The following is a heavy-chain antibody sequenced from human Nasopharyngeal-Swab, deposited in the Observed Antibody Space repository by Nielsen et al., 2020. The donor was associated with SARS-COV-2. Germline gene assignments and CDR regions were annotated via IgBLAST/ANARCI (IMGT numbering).Heavy chain of an antibody. J-gene: IGHJ6*02. V-gene: IGHV3-21*01. D-gene: IGHD2-2*01. CDR2: ISSSSSFI. CDR1: GFTFSSYS. Sequence: GGSLRLSCAASGFTFSSYSMNWVRQAPGKGLEWVSSISSSSSFIYYADSVKGRFTISRDNSKNTLYLQMNSLRAEDTAVYYCARDWDIVVVPYYYYGMDVWGQGTTVTVSS. CDR3: ARDWDIVVVPYYYYGMDV.